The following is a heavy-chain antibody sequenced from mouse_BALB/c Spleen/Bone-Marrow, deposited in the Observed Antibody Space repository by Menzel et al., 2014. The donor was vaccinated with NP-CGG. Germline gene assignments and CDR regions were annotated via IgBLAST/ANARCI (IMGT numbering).Heavy chain of an antibody. CDR1: GFTFSDFY. Sequence: EVQLQQSGGGLVKPGGSLKLSCAASGFTFSDFYMYWVRQTPEKRLEWVATISDGGSYTYYPDSVKGRFTISRDDAKNNLCQQMSSRRTEDTTMNYCVRSIQVRTYYYAMDYWGQGTSVTVSS. D-gene: IGHD2-14*01. CDR3: VRSIQVRTYYYAMDY. CDR2: ISDGGSYT. J-gene: IGHJ4*01. V-gene: IGHV5-4*02.